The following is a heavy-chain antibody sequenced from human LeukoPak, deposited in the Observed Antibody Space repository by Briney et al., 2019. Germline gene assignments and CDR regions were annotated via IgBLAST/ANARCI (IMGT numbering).Heavy chain of an antibody. V-gene: IGHV4-39*01. CDR2: ISYRGTT. CDR3: ARGRIAVAGYFDY. Sequence: SETLSLTCTVSGGSISSSSYYWGWIRQPPGKGLEWIGSISYRGTTFYNPSLKSRVTISVDTSKNQFFLKVSSVTAADTAVYYCARGRIAVAGYFDYWGQGTLVTVSS. J-gene: IGHJ4*02. CDR1: GGSISSSSYY. D-gene: IGHD6-19*01.